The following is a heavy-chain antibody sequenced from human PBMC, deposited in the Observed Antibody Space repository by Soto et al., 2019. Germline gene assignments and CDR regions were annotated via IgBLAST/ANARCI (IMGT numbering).Heavy chain of an antibody. CDR1: GGSFSGYY. J-gene: IGHJ4*02. V-gene: IGHV4-34*01. Sequence: SETLSLTCAVYGGSFSGYYWSRIRQPPGKGLEWIGEINHSGSTNYNPSLKSRVTISVDTSKNQFSLKLRSVTAADTAVYYCATLRGLGEVSQYFDYWGQGLMVTVSS. CDR2: INHSGST. D-gene: IGHD3-10*01. CDR3: ATLRGLGEVSQYFDY.